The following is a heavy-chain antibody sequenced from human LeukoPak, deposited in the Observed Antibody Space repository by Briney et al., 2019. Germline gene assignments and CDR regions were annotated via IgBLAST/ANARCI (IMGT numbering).Heavy chain of an antibody. J-gene: IGHJ4*02. V-gene: IGHV4-59*01. CDR2: IYYSGST. D-gene: IGHD5-24*01. Sequence: TSETLSLTCTVSGGSISSYYWSWVRQPPGKGLEWIGYIYYSGSTNYNPSLKSRVTISVDTSKNQFSLKLSSVTAADTAVYYCARGGGYNSPFGYWGQGALVTVSS. CDR1: GGSISSYY. CDR3: ARGGGYNSPFGY.